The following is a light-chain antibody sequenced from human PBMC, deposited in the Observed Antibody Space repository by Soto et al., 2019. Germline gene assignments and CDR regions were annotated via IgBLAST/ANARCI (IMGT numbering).Light chain of an antibody. CDR2: EVN. J-gene: IGLJ1*01. CDR1: SSDIGDYNY. Sequence: QSALTQPASVSGSPGQSITISCTGASSDIGDYNYVSWYQHHPGKAPKLMIYEVNNRPSGVSNRFSGSKSGYTASLTISGLQAEDEADYYCCSYTTSDTRVFGTGTKVTVL. CDR3: CSYTTSDTRV. V-gene: IGLV2-14*01.